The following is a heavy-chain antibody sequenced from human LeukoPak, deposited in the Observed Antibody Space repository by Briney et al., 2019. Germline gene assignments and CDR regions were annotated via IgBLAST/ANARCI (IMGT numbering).Heavy chain of an antibody. CDR1: GFTFRGYG. CDR2: IETDGSAT. Sequence: PGGSLRLSCAASGFTFRGYGMHWVRQTPGKGLEWVSAIETDGSATTYADSVEGRFSISRDNAKNILYLQMNILRVDDTAVYYSARGGGYRLDYWGQGTLVTVSS. CDR3: ARGGGYRLDY. D-gene: IGHD6-25*01. J-gene: IGHJ4*02. V-gene: IGHV3-74*01.